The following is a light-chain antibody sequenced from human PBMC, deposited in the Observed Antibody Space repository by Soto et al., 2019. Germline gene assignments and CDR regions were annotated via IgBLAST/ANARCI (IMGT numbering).Light chain of an antibody. J-gene: IGKJ1*01. CDR1: QSVSSS. V-gene: IGKV3-15*01. CDR2: RAS. CDR3: QQYDVWPPRWT. Sequence: EIVLTQSPATLSLSPPERASLXGRTSQSVSSSLAWYQQKPGQAPRLLIFRASTRATGIPARFSGSGSGTEFTLTISGLQSEDFAVYYCQQYDVWPPRWTFGQGTKVDIK.